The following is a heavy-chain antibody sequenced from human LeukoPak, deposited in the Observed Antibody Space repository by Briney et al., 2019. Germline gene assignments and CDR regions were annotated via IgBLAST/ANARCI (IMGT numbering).Heavy chain of an antibody. D-gene: IGHD1-26*01. CDR2: ISSSGSHT. CDR1: GFSFSDYY. V-gene: IGHV3-11*03. CDR3: ARHPDGSLSLDY. Sequence: GGSLRLSCVASGFSFSDYYMSWIRQAPGKGLEWVSYISSSGSHTNYADSVTGRFTISRNNAKKSLHLQMNSLRAEDTAVYYCARHPDGSLSLDYWGQGALVTVSS. J-gene: IGHJ4*02.